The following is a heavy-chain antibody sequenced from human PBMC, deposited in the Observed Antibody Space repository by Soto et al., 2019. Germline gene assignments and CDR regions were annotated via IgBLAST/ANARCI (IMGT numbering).Heavy chain of an antibody. CDR2: ISSSSSTI. V-gene: IGHV3-48*01. CDR1: GFTFSSYS. CDR3: AREMAALNYFDY. J-gene: IGHJ4*02. Sequence: SGGSLRLSCAASGFTFSSYSMNWVRQAPGKGLEWVSYISSSSSTIYYADSVKGRFTISRDNAKNSLYLQMNSLRAEDTAVYYCAREMAALNYFDYWGQGTLVTSPQ. D-gene: IGHD2-15*01.